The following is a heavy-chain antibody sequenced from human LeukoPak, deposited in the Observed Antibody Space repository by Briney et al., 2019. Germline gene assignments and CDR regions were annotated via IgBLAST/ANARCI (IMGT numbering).Heavy chain of an antibody. CDR3: IANLDY. CDR1: GITFSDAW. J-gene: IGHJ4*02. CDR2: LKSKTDGETS. D-gene: IGHD1-1*01. Sequence: AGGSLRLSCEASGITFSDAWMSWVRQVPGKGLEWIALLKSKTDGETSDYAAPVKGRLTVSRNDAENTLFLQMDSLKIDDTAVYYCIANLDYWGQGTLATVSS. V-gene: IGHV3-15*01.